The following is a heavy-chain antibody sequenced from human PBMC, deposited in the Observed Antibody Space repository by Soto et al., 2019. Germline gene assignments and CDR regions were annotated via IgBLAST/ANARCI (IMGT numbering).Heavy chain of an antibody. Sequence: PGGSLRLSCAASGFTLSSYWMSWVRQAPGKGLEWVANIKQDGSEKYYVDSVKGRSTISRDNAKNSLYLQMNSLRAEDTAVYYCARAASAGFDYWGQGALVTVSS. CDR1: GFTLSSYW. CDR3: ARAASAGFDY. D-gene: IGHD6-13*01. J-gene: IGHJ4*02. V-gene: IGHV3-7*01. CDR2: IKQDGSEK.